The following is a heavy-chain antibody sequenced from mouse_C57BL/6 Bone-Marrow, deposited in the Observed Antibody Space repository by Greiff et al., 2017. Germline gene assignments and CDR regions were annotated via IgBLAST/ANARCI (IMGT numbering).Heavy chain of an antibody. Sequence: EVKLMESGGGLVQSGRSLRLSCATSGFTFSDFYMEWVRQAPGKGLEWIAASRNKANDYTTEYSASVKGRFIVSRDTSQSILYLQMNALRAEDAAMYCWARAHYSNYFDYWGQGTTLTVSS. CDR2: SRNKANDYTT. CDR3: ARAHYSNYFDY. CDR1: GFTFSDFY. J-gene: IGHJ2*01. V-gene: IGHV7-1*01. D-gene: IGHD2-5*01.